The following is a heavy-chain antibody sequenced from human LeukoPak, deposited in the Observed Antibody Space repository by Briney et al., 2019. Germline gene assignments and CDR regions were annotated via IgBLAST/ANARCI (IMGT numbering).Heavy chain of an antibody. Sequence: GGSLRLSSAAYGFTFSSYAMSWVRQAPGKGLEWVSAISGSGGSTYYADSVKGRFTISRDNSKNTLYLQMNSLRAEDTAVYYCAKGTVTTRGYFDYWGQGTLVTVSS. D-gene: IGHD4-17*01. CDR1: GFTFSSYA. V-gene: IGHV3-23*01. CDR3: AKGTVTTRGYFDY. J-gene: IGHJ4*02. CDR2: ISGSGGST.